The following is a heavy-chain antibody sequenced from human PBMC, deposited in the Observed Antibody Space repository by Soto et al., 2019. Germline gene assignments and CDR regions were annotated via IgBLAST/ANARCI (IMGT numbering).Heavy chain of an antibody. CDR3: ATLIDYSCLYGMDV. V-gene: IGHV3-30*01. Sequence: QEQLVQSGGGVVHPGTSLRLSCTASGFTFSDYAVHWVRQAPGKGLEWVAVISYDGSDKKYADSEKGRFTISRDNSNNIVYVQRINVKTEDSGIYYCATLIDYSCLYGMDVWGEGTTVTLAS. D-gene: IGHD1-26*01. CDR1: GFTFSDYA. J-gene: IGHJ6*04. CDR2: ISYDGSDK.